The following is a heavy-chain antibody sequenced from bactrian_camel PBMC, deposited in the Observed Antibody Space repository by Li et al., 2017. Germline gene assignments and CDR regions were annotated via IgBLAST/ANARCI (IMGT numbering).Heavy chain of an antibody. J-gene: IGHJ4*01. Sequence: HVQLVESGGGSVQAGGSLRLSCKVSGHSRGSNCVGWYRLPPGRAPAEREGIAAIRRDGGETWYAASVKGRFTISKDNHKSVLYLQMNDLKSEDTAMYYCAADRICRGMGWVPVGNYRGQGTQVTVS. CDR3: AADRICRGMGWVPVGNY. D-gene: IGHD5*01. V-gene: IGHV3S54*01. CDR1: GHSRGSNC. CDR2: IRRDGGET.